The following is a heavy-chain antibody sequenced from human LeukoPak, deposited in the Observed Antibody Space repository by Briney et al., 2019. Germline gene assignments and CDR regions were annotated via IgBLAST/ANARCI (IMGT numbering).Heavy chain of an antibody. CDR2: ISGSGGST. V-gene: IGHV3-23*01. Sequence: GGSLRLSCAASGFTFSSYAMSWVRQAPGKGLEWVSAISGSGGSTYYADSVKGRFTISRDNSKNTLYLQMNSLRAEDTAVYYCAKGPRRHSSGYPQPSDYWGQGTLVTVSS. J-gene: IGHJ4*02. CDR1: GFTFSSYA. D-gene: IGHD3-22*01. CDR3: AKGPRRHSSGYPQPSDY.